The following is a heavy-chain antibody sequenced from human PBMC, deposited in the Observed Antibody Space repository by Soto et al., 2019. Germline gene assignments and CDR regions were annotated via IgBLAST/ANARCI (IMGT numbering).Heavy chain of an antibody. D-gene: IGHD2-8*01. Sequence: PGGSLRLSCAASGFTFSNAWMNWVRQAPGKGLEWVGRIKSKTDGGTTDYAAPVKGRFTISRDDSKNTLYLQMNSLKTEDTAVYYCTTDTMVYAIRPPLDGWGQGTTVTVSS. V-gene: IGHV3-15*07. J-gene: IGHJ6*02. CDR2: IKSKTDGGTT. CDR1: GFTFSNAW. CDR3: TTDTMVYAIRPPLDG.